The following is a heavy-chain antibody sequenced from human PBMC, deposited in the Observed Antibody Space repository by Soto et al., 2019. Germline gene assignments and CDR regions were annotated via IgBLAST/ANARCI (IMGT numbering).Heavy chain of an antibody. CDR3: AKRYGDYAFGMDV. V-gene: IGHV1-69*13. J-gene: IGHJ6*02. D-gene: IGHD4-17*01. Sequence: SVKVSCKASGGTFSSYAIRWVRQAPGQGLEWMGGIIPIFGTANYAQKFQGRVTITADESTSTAYMELSSLRSEDTAVYYCAKRYGDYAFGMDVWGQGTTVTVSS. CDR2: IIPIFGTA. CDR1: GGTFSSYA.